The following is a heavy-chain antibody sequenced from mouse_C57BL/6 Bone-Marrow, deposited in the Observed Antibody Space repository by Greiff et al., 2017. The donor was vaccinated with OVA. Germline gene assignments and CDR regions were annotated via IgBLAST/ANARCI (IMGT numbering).Heavy chain of an antibody. Sequence: VQLQQSGAELAKPGASVKLSCKASGYTFTSYWMHWVKQRPGQGLEWIGYINPSSGYTKYNQKFKDKATLTADKSSSTAYMQLSSLTYEDSAVYYCARSYYGNYGDFDYWGQGTTLTVSS. CDR2: INPSSGYT. J-gene: IGHJ2*01. CDR1: GYTFTSYW. D-gene: IGHD2-10*01. CDR3: ARSYYGNYGDFDY. V-gene: IGHV1-7*01.